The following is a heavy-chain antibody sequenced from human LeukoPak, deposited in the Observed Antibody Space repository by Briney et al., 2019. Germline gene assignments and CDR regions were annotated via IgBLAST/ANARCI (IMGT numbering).Heavy chain of an antibody. V-gene: IGHV1-2*02. CDR2: INPKSGGT. D-gene: IGHD2-21*02. CDR1: GYTFPDYY. Sequence: ASVKVSCKASGYTFPDYYIHWVRQDPGQGLEWMGWINPKSGGTNYARMFQGRVTMTRETSVRTAYMEVSRLRSDDTAVYYCARDLSDAEVVVSASPDYWGQGTLVTVSS. CDR3: ARDLSDAEVVVSASPDY. J-gene: IGHJ4*02.